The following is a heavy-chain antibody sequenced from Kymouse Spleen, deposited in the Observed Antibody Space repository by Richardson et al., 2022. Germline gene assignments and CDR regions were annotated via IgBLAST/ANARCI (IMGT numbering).Heavy chain of an antibody. CDR3: AKASYNWNYWYFDL. CDR1: GFTFDDYA. V-gene: IGHV3-9*01. J-gene: IGHJ2*01. CDR2: ISWNSGSI. Sequence: EVQLVESGGGLVQPGRSLRLSCAASGFTFDDYAMHWVRQAPGKGLEWVSGISWNSGSIGYADSVKGRFTISRDNAKNSLYLQMNSLRAEDTALYYCAKASYNWNYWYFDLWGRGTLVTVSS. D-gene: IGHD1-20*01,IGHD1-7*01.